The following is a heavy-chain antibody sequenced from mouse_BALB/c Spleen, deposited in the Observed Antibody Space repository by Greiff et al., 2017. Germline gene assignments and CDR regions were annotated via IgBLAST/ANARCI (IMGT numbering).Heavy chain of an antibody. CDR1: GYSITSDYA. D-gene: IGHD1-1*02. Sequence: VQLKESGPGLVKPSQSLSLTCTVTGYSITSDYAWNWIRQFPGNKLEWMGYISYSGSTSYNPSLKSRISITRDTSKNQFFLQLNSVTTEDTATYYCARLGAYGLDYFDYWGQGTTLTVSS. V-gene: IGHV3-2*02. CDR2: ISYSGST. J-gene: IGHJ2*01. CDR3: ARLGAYGLDYFDY.